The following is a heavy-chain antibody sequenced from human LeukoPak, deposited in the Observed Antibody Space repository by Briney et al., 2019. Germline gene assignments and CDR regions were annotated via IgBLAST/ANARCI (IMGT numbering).Heavy chain of an antibody. CDR1: GFTFSSYG. CDR3: ARDRGAVAGVVDY. Sequence: GGSLRLSCAASGFTFSSYGMHWVRQAPDKGLEWVAVISYDGSLKNYADSVKGRFTISRDNSKNTLYLQMNSLRGEDTAVYNCARDRGAVAGVVDYWGQGTLVTVSS. CDR2: ISYDGSLK. D-gene: IGHD6-19*01. V-gene: IGHV3-30*03. J-gene: IGHJ4*02.